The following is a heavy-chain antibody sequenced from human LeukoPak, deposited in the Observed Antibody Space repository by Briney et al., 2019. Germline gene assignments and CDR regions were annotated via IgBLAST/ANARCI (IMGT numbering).Heavy chain of an antibody. V-gene: IGHV3-48*03. Sequence: GGSLRLSCAASGFTLSTYEMTWVRQAPGKGLEWVSYISSLGGGSHTFYADSEKGRFTISRDTAKNSLYLQMNNLGGEDTAVYYCARDISSSTRAFDIWGQGTMVTVSS. CDR2: ISSLGGGSHT. J-gene: IGHJ3*02. D-gene: IGHD2-15*01. CDR1: GFTLSTYE. CDR3: ARDISSSTRAFDI.